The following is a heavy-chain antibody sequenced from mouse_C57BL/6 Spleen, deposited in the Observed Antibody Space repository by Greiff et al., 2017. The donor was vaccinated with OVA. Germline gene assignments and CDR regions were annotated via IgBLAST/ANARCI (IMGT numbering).Heavy chain of an antibody. V-gene: IGHV1-4*01. J-gene: IGHJ4*01. CDR1: GYTFTSYT. Sequence: VKLMESGAELARPGASVKMSCKASGYTFTSYTMHWVKQRPGQGLEWIGYINPSSGYTKYNQKFKDKATLTADKSSSTAYMQLSSLTSEDSAVYYCARGHYAMDYWGQGTSVTVSS. CDR2: INPSSGYT. CDR3: ARGHYAMDY.